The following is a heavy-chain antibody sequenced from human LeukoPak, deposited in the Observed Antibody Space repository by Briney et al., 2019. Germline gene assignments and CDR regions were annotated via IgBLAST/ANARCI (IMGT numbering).Heavy chain of an antibody. CDR2: IYTSGST. Sequence: PSQTLSLTCTVSGGSISSGTYYWSWIRQPAGEGLEWIGRIYTSGSTNYNPSLKSRVTISVDTSKNQVSLKLSSVTAADTAVYYCAGSIVVMTDYDGFDFWGQGTEVTVSS. CDR1: GGSISSGTYY. J-gene: IGHJ3*01. D-gene: IGHD2-21*02. V-gene: IGHV4-61*02. CDR3: AGSIVVMTDYDGFDF.